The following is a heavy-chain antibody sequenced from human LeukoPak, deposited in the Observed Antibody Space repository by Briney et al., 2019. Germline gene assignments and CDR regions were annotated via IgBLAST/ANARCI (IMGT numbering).Heavy chain of an antibody. CDR3: ARVSRGSFDI. CDR2: VYYDGST. J-gene: IGHJ3*02. CDR1: GFTVSSNY. D-gene: IGHD3-10*01. Sequence: LRLSCAASGFTVSSNYMSWIRQHPGKGLEWIGYVYYDGSTHYNPSLKSRLTISVDMSKNQFSLKLSSVTAADTAVYYCARVSRGSFDIWGQGTMVTVSS. V-gene: IGHV4-31*02.